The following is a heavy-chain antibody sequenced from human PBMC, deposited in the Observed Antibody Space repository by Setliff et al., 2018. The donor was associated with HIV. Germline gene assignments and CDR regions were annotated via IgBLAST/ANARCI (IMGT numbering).Heavy chain of an antibody. J-gene: IGHJ4*02. Sequence: VASVKVSCKASGYSFTGQYIHWVRQAPGQGLEWMGWINPNSGGTNYAQKFQGRVTITRDTSISTSSVELTSLTSDDTAVYYCARGFRVTALGPGPSEYWGQGTLVTVSS. D-gene: IGHD2-21*02. CDR1: GYSFTGQY. CDR3: ARGFRVTALGPGPSEY. CDR2: INPNSGGT. V-gene: IGHV1-2*02.